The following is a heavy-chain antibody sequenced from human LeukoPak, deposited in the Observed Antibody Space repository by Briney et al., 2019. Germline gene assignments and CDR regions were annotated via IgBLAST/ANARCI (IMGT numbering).Heavy chain of an antibody. Sequence: SETLSLTCAVYGGSFSGYYWSWIRQPPGKGLEWIGEINHSGSTNYNPSLKSRVTISVDTSKNQFSLKLSSVTAADTAVYYCAISPIVVVPAAMSYWFDPWGQGTLVTVSS. CDR1: GGSFSGYY. V-gene: IGHV4-34*01. D-gene: IGHD2-2*01. CDR3: AISPIVVVPAAMSYWFDP. J-gene: IGHJ5*02. CDR2: INHSGST.